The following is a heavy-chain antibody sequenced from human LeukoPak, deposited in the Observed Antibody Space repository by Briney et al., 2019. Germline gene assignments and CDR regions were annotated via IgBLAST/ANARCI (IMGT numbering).Heavy chain of an antibody. Sequence: GSSVKVSCKASGGTFSSYTISWVRQAPGQGLEWMGRIIPILGIANYAQKFQGRVTITADKSTSTAYMELSSLRSEDTAVYYCAREAGSGSNHRNNYYFDYWGQGTLVTVSS. D-gene: IGHD1-26*01. CDR1: GGTFSSYT. V-gene: IGHV1-69*04. J-gene: IGHJ4*02. CDR3: AREAGSGSNHRNNYYFDY. CDR2: IIPILGIA.